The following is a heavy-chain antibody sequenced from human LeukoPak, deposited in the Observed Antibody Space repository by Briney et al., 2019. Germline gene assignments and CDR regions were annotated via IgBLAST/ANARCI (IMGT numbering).Heavy chain of an antibody. V-gene: IGHV3-7*01. CDR2: IKQDGSDK. D-gene: IGHD3-22*01. J-gene: IGHJ4*02. CDR1: GFTFTKYW. CDR3: ARDWVDYYDSSGYYYED. Sequence: GDSLRLSCAASGFTFTKYWMTWVRQAPGKGLEWVGNIKQDGSDKNYMDSVKGRFTISRDNTKNSVYLQMSSPRAEDTAVYYCARDWVDYYDSSGYYYEDWGQGTLVTVSS.